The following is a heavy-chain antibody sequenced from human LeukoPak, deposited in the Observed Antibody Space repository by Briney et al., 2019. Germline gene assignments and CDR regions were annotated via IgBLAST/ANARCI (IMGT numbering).Heavy chain of an antibody. CDR3: ARDPSSSGWYESGYFQH. D-gene: IGHD6-19*01. CDR2: ISYDGNNK. Sequence: GGSLRLSCAASGFTFSSYAMHWVRQAPGKGLEWVAVISYDGNNKYYADSVKGRFTISRDNSKNTLYLQMNSLRAEDTAVYYCARDPSSSGWYESGYFQHWGQGTLVTVSS. CDR1: GFTFSSYA. V-gene: IGHV3-30*04. J-gene: IGHJ1*01.